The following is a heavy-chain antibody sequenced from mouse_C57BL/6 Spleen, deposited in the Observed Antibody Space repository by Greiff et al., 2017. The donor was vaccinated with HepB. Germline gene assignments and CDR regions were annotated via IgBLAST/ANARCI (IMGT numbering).Heavy chain of an antibody. V-gene: IGHV1-50*01. J-gene: IGHJ4*01. Sequence: QVQLQQPGAELVKPGASVKLSCKASGYTFTSYWMQWVKQRPGQGLEWIGEIDPSDSYTNYNQKFKGKATFTVDTSSSTAYMQLSSLTAEDSAVYYCARYDGYYAAMDYWGQGTSVTVSS. D-gene: IGHD2-3*01. CDR2: IDPSDSYT. CDR1: GYTFTSYW. CDR3: ARYDGYYAAMDY.